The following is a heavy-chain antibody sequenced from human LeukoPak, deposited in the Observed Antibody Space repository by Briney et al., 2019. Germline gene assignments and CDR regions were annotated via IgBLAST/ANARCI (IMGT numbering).Heavy chain of an antibody. D-gene: IGHD2-2*01. CDR3: AREPGYCSSTSCYRYFDY. J-gene: IGHJ4*02. CDR2: ISAYNGNT. V-gene: IGHV1-18*04. Sequence: ASVKVSCKASGYTFTSYGISWVRQAPGQGLEWMGWISAYNGNTNNAQKLQGRVTMTTDTSTSTAYMELRSLRSDDTAVYYCAREPGYCSSTSCYRYFDYWGQGTLVTVSS. CDR1: GYTFTSYG.